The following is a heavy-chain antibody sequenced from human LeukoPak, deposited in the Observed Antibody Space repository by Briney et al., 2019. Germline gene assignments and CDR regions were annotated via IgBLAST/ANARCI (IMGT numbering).Heavy chain of an antibody. J-gene: IGHJ3*02. CDR2: IFPGDSDT. Sequence: GESLKISCEASGYRFPTYWIGWERQMPGKGLEWMGNIFPGDSDTRYSPSFQGQVTISADKSISTAHLQWNSLKASDTAMYYCARRNYGGFDIWGQGTMVTVSS. CDR3: ARRNYGGFDI. CDR1: GYRFPTYW. V-gene: IGHV5-51*01. D-gene: IGHD4-17*01.